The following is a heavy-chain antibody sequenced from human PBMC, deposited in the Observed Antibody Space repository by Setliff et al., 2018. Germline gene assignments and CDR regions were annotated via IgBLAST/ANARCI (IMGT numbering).Heavy chain of an antibody. CDR2: INPSGGST. CDR3: ARSGVGSGLLWFEKDWFDP. Sequence: ASVKVSCKASGYTFTSYAMHWVRQAPGQRLEWMGWINPSGGSTSYAQKFQGRVTMTRDTSTSTVYMELSSLRSEDTAVYYCARSGVGSGLLWFEKDWFDPWGQGTLVTVSS. D-gene: IGHD3-10*01. CDR1: GYTFTSYA. J-gene: IGHJ5*02. V-gene: IGHV1-46*01.